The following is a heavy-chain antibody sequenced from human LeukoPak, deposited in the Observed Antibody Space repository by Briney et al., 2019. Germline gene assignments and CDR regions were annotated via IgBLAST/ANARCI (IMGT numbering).Heavy chain of an antibody. J-gene: IGHJ4*02. CDR1: GYTFTSYD. D-gene: IGHD6-13*01. V-gene: IGHV1-8*01. CDR2: MNPNSGNT. Sequence: WASVKVSCKASGYTFTSYDINWVRQATGQGLEWMGWMNPNSGNTGYAQKFQGRVTMTRNTSISTAYMELSSLRSEDTAVYYCARDHIAAAQISFDYWGQGTLVTVSS. CDR3: ARDHIAAAQISFDY.